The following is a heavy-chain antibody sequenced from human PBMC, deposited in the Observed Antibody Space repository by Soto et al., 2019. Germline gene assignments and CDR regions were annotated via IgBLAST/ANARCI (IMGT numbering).Heavy chain of an antibody. V-gene: IGHV4-34*01. Sequence: QVQLQQWCAGLLKPSETLSLTCAVYGGSFSGYYWTWIRQPPGTGLEWIGEINHSGSTNYNPSLKSRVTISVDTSKNQCSLKLTSVTAADTAVYYCARDKITGLFDYWGHGTLVTVSS. CDR3: ARDKITGLFDY. CDR1: GGSFSGYY. D-gene: IGHD2-8*02. J-gene: IGHJ4*01. CDR2: INHSGST.